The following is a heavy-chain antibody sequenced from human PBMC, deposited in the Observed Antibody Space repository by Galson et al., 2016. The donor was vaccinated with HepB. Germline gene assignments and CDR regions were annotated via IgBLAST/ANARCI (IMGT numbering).Heavy chain of an antibody. Sequence: TLSLTCTVSGGSISSGSYYWSWIRQPAGKGLEWIGRIYTSGSTNYNPSLKSRVTISVDTSKNQFSLKLSSVTAADTAVYYCARGYDFWSSYGGGNWIDTWGQGTLVTVSS. CDR2: IYTSGST. D-gene: IGHD3-3*01. V-gene: IGHV4-61*02. CDR1: GGSISSGSYY. J-gene: IGHJ5*02. CDR3: ARGYDFWSSYGGGNWIDT.